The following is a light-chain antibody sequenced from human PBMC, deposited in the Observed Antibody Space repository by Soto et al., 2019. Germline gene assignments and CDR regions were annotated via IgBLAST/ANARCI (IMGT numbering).Light chain of an antibody. V-gene: IGKV3-20*01. CDR1: QSLSSNY. Sequence: EIVLTQSPGTLSLSPGERATLSCRASQSLSSNYLAWYQQKSGQAPRLLLYGTSSRATGIPERFSGSGSGTDFTLTISRLEPEDFAVYYCQHYGSSRTFGQGTKVDIK. CDR3: QHYGSSRT. CDR2: GTS. J-gene: IGKJ1*01.